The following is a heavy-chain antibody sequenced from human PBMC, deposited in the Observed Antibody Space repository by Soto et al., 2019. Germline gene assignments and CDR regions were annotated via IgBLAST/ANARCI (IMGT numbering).Heavy chain of an antibody. V-gene: IGHV1-18*01. Sequence: ASVKVSCKASGYTFTSYGISWVRQAPGQGLEWMGWISAYNGNTNYAQKLQGRVTMTTDTSTSTAYMELRSLRSDDTAVYYCARVPQGYYDSSGWAPRAPHYSRYFDYWGQGTLVTVSS. J-gene: IGHJ4*02. CDR3: ARVPQGYYDSSGWAPRAPHYSRYFDY. CDR1: GYTFTSYG. D-gene: IGHD3-22*01. CDR2: ISAYNGNT.